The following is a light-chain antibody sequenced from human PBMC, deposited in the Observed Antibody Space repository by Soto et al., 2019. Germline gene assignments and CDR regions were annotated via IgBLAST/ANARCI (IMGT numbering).Light chain of an antibody. V-gene: IGKV1-5*01. Sequence: DIQMTQSPSTLSASVGDRVTITCRASQSISAKLAWYQQKPGKPPKVLIHDASNLESGVPSRFSGSGSGTEFTLAVSSLQPDDFATYYCQQYFDYSVTFGGGTKVAIK. CDR1: QSISAK. CDR2: DAS. J-gene: IGKJ4*01. CDR3: QQYFDYSVT.